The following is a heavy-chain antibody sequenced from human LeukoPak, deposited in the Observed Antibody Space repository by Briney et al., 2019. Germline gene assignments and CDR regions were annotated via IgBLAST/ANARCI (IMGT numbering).Heavy chain of an antibody. D-gene: IGHD3-3*01. J-gene: IGHJ3*02. CDR2: ISSSSSYI. CDR1: GFTFSSYS. Sequence: KSGGSLRLSCAASGFTFSSYSMNWVRQAPGKGLEWVSSISSSSSYIYYADSVKGRFTISRDNAKNSLYLQMNSLRAEDTAVYYCARASPKYYDFWSGHLNDAFDIWGQGTMVTVSS. V-gene: IGHV3-21*01. CDR3: ARASPKYYDFWSGHLNDAFDI.